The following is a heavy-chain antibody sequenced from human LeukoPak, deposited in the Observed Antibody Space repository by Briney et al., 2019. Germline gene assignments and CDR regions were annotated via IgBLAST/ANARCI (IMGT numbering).Heavy chain of an antibody. Sequence: GGSLRLSCAASGFTFGSYAMHWVRQAPGKGLEWVAVISYDGSNKYYADSVKGRFTISRDNSKNTLYLQMNSLRAEDTAVYYCARGSFYDSSGYLYGMDVWGQGTTVTVSS. CDR2: ISYDGSNK. D-gene: IGHD3-22*01. V-gene: IGHV3-30-3*01. CDR3: ARGSFYDSSGYLYGMDV. CDR1: GFTFGSYA. J-gene: IGHJ6*02.